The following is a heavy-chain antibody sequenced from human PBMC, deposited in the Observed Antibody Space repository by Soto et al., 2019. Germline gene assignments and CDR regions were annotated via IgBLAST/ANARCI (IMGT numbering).Heavy chain of an antibody. D-gene: IGHD3-10*02. CDR1: GFIFSNNG. Sequence: GGSLRLSCVDSGFIFSNNGMHWVRQTPGRGLEWVAFMSYDGSDTFYADSVKGRFTISRDNSKNTLFLHMSNLRAEDTAMYYCTIVRVADSALDHWGQGTLVTVS. J-gene: IGHJ4*02. CDR2: MSYDGSDT. CDR3: TIVRVADSALDH. V-gene: IGHV3-30*02.